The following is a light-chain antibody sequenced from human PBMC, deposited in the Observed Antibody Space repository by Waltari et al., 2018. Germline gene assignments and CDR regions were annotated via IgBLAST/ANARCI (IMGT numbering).Light chain of an antibody. J-gene: IGKJ1*01. Sequence: EVVMTQSPVTLSVSPGGRATLSCRASRSISINLVWYQQRPGQAPRLLIYGASTRATDIPARFSGSGSGTEFTLTISSLQSEDAAVYYCQQFNDWPRTFGQGTKVEVK. CDR3: QQFNDWPRT. CDR2: GAS. CDR1: RSISIN. V-gene: IGKV3-15*01.